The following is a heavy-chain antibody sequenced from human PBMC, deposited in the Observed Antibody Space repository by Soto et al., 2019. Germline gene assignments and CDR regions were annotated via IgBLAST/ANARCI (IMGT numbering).Heavy chain of an antibody. CDR3: ARVHRDILTGYYIFDY. Sequence: ASVKVSCKASGYTFTSYYMHWVRQAPGQGLEWMGIINPSGGSTSYAQKFQDRVTMTRDTSTSTVYMELSSLRSEDTAVYYCARVHRDILTGYYIFDYWGQGTLVTVSS. V-gene: IGHV1-46*01. D-gene: IGHD3-9*01. CDR1: GYTFTSYY. J-gene: IGHJ4*02. CDR2: INPSGGST.